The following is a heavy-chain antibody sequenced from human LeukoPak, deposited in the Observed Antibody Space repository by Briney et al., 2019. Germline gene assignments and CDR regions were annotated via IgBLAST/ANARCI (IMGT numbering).Heavy chain of an antibody. CDR1: GGSISSYY. CDR2: IYYSGST. V-gene: IGHV4-59*01. J-gene: IGHJ4*02. Sequence: SETLSLTCTVSGGSISSYYWSWIRQPPGKGLEWIGYIYYSGSTNYNPSLKSRVTISVDTSKNQFSLKLSSVTAADTAVYHCASDKTGLDYWGQGTLVTVSS. D-gene: IGHD1-1*01. CDR3: ASDKTGLDY.